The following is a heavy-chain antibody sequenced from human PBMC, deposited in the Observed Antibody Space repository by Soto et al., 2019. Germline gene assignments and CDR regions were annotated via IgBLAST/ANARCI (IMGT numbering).Heavy chain of an antibody. CDR3: AKDGTPTWLQHLDS. CDR2: ISWNGDDI. CDR1: GFNFDDYV. J-gene: IGHJ4*02. D-gene: IGHD5-12*01. V-gene: IGHV3-9*01. Sequence: EVQLVESGGGLVQPGRSLRLSCAASGFNFDDYVMHWVRQAPGKGLEWVASISWNGDDIGYADSVKGRFTISRDNAKNSLFLQMNSLRTEDSGLYYCAKDGTPTWLQHLDSWGQGTLVTVSS.